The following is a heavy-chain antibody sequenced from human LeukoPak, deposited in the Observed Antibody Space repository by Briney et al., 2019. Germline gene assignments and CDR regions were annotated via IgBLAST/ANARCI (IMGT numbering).Heavy chain of an antibody. CDR2: ISWNSGSI. CDR3: AKEMAAGGTSPFDY. CDR1: GFTFSSYW. D-gene: IGHD6-13*01. V-gene: IGHV3-9*01. J-gene: IGHJ4*02. Sequence: GGSLRLSCAASGFTFSSYWMSWVRQAPGKGLEWVSGISWNSGSIGYADSVKGRFTISRDNAKNSLYLQMNSLRTEDTALYYCAKEMAAGGTSPFDYWGQGTLVTVSS.